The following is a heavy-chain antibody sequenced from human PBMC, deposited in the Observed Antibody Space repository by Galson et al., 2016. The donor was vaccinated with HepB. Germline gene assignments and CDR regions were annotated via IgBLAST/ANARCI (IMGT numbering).Heavy chain of an antibody. CDR1: GYTFTFFD. D-gene: IGHD2-15*01. Sequence: SVKVSCKASGYTFTFFDINWVRQASGQGLEWMGWMNPKGGNTGYGQNFQGRVTMTRDTSKNTAYMELSSLRSDDTAVYYCARATGYCSGGRCFYDGLDVWGQGTTVTVSS. CDR2: MNPKGGNT. CDR3: ARATGYCSGGRCFYDGLDV. V-gene: IGHV1-8*01. J-gene: IGHJ6*02.